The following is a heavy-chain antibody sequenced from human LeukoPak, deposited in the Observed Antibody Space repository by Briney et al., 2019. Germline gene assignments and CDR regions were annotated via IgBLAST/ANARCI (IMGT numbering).Heavy chain of an antibody. CDR2: IYTSGST. D-gene: IGHD3-22*01. CDR3: ASTCYDSSGYYPFDY. CDR1: GGSISSGSYY. J-gene: IGHJ4*02. Sequence: SETLSLTCTVSGGSISSGSYYWSWIRQPAGKGLEWIGRIYTSGSTNYNPSLKSRVTISVDTSKNQFSLKLSSVTAADTAVYYCASTCYDSSGYYPFDYWGQGTLVTVSS. V-gene: IGHV4-61*02.